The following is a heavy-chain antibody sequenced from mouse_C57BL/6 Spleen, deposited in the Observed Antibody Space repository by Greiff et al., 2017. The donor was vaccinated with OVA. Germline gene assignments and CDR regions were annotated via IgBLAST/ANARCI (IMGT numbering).Heavy chain of an antibody. CDR2: INPNNGGT. Sequence: VQLQQPGPELVKPGASVKISCKASGYTFTDYYMNWVKQSHGKSLEWIGDINPNNGGTSYNQKFKGKATLTVDKSSSTAYMELRSLTSEDSAVYYCACYRVSGGYFDVWGTGTTVTVSS. V-gene: IGHV1-26*01. J-gene: IGHJ1*03. CDR3: ACYRVSGGYFDV. CDR1: GYTFTDYY. D-gene: IGHD1-1*01.